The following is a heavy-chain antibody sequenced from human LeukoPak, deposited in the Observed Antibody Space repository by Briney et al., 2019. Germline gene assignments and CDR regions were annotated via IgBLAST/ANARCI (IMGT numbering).Heavy chain of an antibody. D-gene: IGHD6-25*01. CDR1: GFTFSSYA. J-gene: IGHJ5*02. V-gene: IGHV3-48*04. CDR2: ISSLSGTI. Sequence: QAGGSLRLSCAASGFTFSSYAMHWVRQAPGKGLEWVSYISSLSGTIYYADSVKGRFTISRDNARTTLYLQMNSLRAEDTAVYYCARARSVIGAAGDNWFDPWGQGTLVTVSS. CDR3: ARARSVIGAAGDNWFDP.